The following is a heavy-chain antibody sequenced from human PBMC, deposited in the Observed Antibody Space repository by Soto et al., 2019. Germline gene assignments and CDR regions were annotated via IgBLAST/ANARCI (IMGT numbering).Heavy chain of an antibody. CDR3: ASSGSYGEMDV. V-gene: IGHV3-30*03. Sequence: QVQLVESGGGVVQPGRSLRLSCAASGFTFSSYGMHWVRQAPGKGLEWVAVISYDGSNKYYADSVKGRFTISRDNSKNTLYLQMNSLRAEDTAVYYCASSGSYGEMDVWGQGTTVTVSS. J-gene: IGHJ6*02. D-gene: IGHD1-26*01. CDR1: GFTFSSYG. CDR2: ISYDGSNK.